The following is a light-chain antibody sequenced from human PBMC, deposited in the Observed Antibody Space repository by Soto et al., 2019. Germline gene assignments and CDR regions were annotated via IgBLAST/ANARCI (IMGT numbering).Light chain of an antibody. CDR3: HQRGNWPAGLT. J-gene: IGKJ4*01. V-gene: IGKV3-11*01. CDR2: DAS. CDR1: QSVNNY. Sequence: EIVLTQSPATLSLFPGDRATLSCRASQSVNNYLTWYQQKPGQAPRLLIYDASNRATGVPARFSGSGSGTDFTLTISSLEPEDFAVYYCHQRGNWPAGLTFGGGTKVEIK.